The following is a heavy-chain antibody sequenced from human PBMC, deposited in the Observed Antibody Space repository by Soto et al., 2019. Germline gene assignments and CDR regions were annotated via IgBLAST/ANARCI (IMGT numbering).Heavy chain of an antibody. D-gene: IGHD3-10*01. Sequence: PSQTLSLTCAISGDSVSSNTVAWNWIRQSPSRDLEWLGRTYYRSKWYDDYAESVKSRITINPDTSKNQFSLHLNSVTLEDMVVYYYATSWFGHQEHWIDAWGQGTVGTDSS. CDR3: ATSWFGHQEHWIDA. CDR2: TYYRSKWYD. V-gene: IGHV6-1*01. J-gene: IGHJ5*02. CDR1: GDSVSSNTVA.